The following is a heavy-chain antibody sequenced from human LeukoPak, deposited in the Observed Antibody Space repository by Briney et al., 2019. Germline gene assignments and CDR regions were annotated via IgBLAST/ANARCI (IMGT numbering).Heavy chain of an antibody. Sequence: GGSLRLSCAASGFTFSSYAMSWVRQAPGKGLEWVSAISGSGGSTYYADSVKGRFTISRDNSKNSLYLQMNSLRAEDTALYYCAKARYNWNDYSFDYWGQGTLVTVSS. CDR1: GFTFSSYA. V-gene: IGHV3-23*01. CDR2: ISGSGGST. CDR3: AKARYNWNDYSFDY. D-gene: IGHD1-1*01. J-gene: IGHJ4*02.